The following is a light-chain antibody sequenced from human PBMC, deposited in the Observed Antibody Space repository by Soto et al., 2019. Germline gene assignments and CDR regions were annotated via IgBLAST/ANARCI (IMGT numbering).Light chain of an antibody. Sequence: DIQMTQSPSSLSASVGDRVTITCRASQSISRHLNWYQQKPGRAPNLLIYAASSLQSGVPSRFSGSGYGTDFNLTVSSLQPEDFATYYCQQSYSSPPLFTFGPGTKVD. J-gene: IGKJ3*01. CDR3: QQSYSSPPLFT. CDR2: AAS. CDR1: QSISRH. V-gene: IGKV1-39*01.